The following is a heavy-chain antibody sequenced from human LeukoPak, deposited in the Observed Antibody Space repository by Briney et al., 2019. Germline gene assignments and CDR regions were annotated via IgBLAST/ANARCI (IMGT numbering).Heavy chain of an antibody. Sequence: PSETLSLTCTVSGGSISSYYWSWIRQPPGKGLEWIGYIYYSGSTNYNPSLKSRVTISVDTSKNQFSLKLSSVTAADTAVYYCARLAAAGDNYFDYWGQGTLVTVSS. CDR2: IYYSGST. D-gene: IGHD6-13*01. CDR1: GGSISSYY. V-gene: IGHV4-59*08. J-gene: IGHJ4*02. CDR3: ARLAAAGDNYFDY.